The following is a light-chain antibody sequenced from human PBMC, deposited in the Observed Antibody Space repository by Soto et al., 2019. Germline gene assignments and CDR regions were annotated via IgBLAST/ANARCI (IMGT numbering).Light chain of an antibody. CDR2: SNN. V-gene: IGLV1-47*02. J-gene: IGLJ1*01. CDR3: AAWDDSLSGDV. CDR1: SSNIGSNY. Sequence: QSALTQPPSASGTPGQRATISCSGSSSNIGSNYVYWYQQLPGTAPKLLIDSNNQRPSGVPDRFSGSKSGTSASLAISGLRAEDEADYYCAAWDDSLSGDVFGTGTKVTVL.